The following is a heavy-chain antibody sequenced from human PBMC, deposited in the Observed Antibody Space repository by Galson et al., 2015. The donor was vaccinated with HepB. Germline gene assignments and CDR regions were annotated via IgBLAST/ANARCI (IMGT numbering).Heavy chain of an antibody. V-gene: IGHV1-18*01. CDR2: TGPYNGNT. J-gene: IGHJ5*02. CDR3: ARDLAVPTGRLAP. CDR1: GYDFTSYG. Sequence: SVKVSCKASGYDFTSYGISWVRQAPGQGLEWMGWTGPYNGNTKYAEKFQDRVTITTDTSTTTAYMELRNLRSDDTAVYDCARDLAVPTGRLAPWGQATLVTVSA. D-gene: IGHD2-2*01.